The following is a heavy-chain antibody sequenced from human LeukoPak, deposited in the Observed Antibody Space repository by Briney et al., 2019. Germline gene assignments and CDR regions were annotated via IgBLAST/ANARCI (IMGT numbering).Heavy chain of an antibody. D-gene: IGHD6-19*01. CDR2: ITWDSGSL. V-gene: IGHV3-9*01. J-gene: IGHJ4*02. Sequence: GGSLRLSCAASGFTFSSHWMTWVRQAPGKGLEWVSGITWDSGSLGQADSVKGRFTISRDNAKNSLYLQMNSLRAEDTALYFCAKARYNSGWYYFDYWGQGTLVTVSS. CDR1: GFTFSSHW. CDR3: AKARYNSGWYYFDY.